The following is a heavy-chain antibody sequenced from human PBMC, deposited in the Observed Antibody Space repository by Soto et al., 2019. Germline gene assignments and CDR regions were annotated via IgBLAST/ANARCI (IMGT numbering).Heavy chain of an antibody. CDR1: GYTFTSYD. CDR2: MTPNSGNT. CDR3: ARNYYGSGTFDY. D-gene: IGHD3-10*01. V-gene: IGHV1-8*01. J-gene: IGHJ4*02. Sequence: QVQLVQSGAEVKKPGASVKVSCKASGYTFTSYDVNWVRQATGQGLEWVGWMTPNSGNTGFAQKFQGRVTMTRDTSISTAYMELSSMRSEDTAIYYCARNYYGSGTFDYWGQGTLVTGSS.